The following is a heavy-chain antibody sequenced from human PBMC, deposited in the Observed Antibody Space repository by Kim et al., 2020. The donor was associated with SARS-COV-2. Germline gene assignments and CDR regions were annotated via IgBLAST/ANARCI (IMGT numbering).Heavy chain of an antibody. J-gene: IGHJ5*02. D-gene: IGHD6-19*01. Sequence: SETLSLTCAVYGGSFSGYYWSWIRQPPGKGLEWIGEINHSGSTNYNPSLKSRVTISVDTSKNQFSLKLSSVTAADTAVYYCARSYSSGWSFLKNPPSYKNHWFDPWGQGTLVTVSS. CDR2: INHSGST. V-gene: IGHV4-34*01. CDR3: ARSYSSGWSFLKNPPSYKNHWFDP. CDR1: GGSFSGYY.